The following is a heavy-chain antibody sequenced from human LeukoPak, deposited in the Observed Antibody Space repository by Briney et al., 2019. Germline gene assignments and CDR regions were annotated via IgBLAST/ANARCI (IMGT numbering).Heavy chain of an antibody. CDR2: MFLSGSTNYYPSLSGST. J-gene: IGHJ4*02. D-gene: IGHD3-10*01. CDR1: GGSFSSGSYY. CDR3: ARDRTVRGGIDY. V-gene: IGHV4-61*02. Sequence: SETLSLTCAVYGGSFSSGSYYWSWIRQPAGKGLEWIGRMFLSGSTNYYPSLSGSTNYNPSLKSRVTISVDMSREQFSLKLSFVTAADTAVYYCARDRTVRGGIDYWGQGTLVTVSS.